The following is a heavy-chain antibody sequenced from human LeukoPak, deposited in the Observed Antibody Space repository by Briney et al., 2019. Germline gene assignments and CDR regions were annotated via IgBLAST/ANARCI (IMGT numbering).Heavy chain of an antibody. CDR3: TRDFVVVPAAIDLFDY. CDR2: IRSKAYGGTT. D-gene: IGHD2-2*01. J-gene: IGHJ4*02. CDR1: GFTFGDYA. Sequence: GGSLRLSCTASGFTFGDYAMSWVRQAPGKGLEWVGFIRSKAYGGTTEYAACVKCRFTISRDDSKSIAYLQMNSLKTEDTAVYYCTRDFVVVPAAIDLFDYWGQGTLVTVSS. V-gene: IGHV3-49*04.